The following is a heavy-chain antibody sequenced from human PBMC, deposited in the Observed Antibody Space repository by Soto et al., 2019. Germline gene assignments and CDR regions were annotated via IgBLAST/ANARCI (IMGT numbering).Heavy chain of an antibody. J-gene: IGHJ4*02. D-gene: IGHD4-17*01. V-gene: IGHV3-23*01. CDR2: ITGSGAGT. Sequence: EVQLLESGGGLVQPGGSLRLSCAASGFAFSSYAMTWVRLVPGKGLEYVSSITGSGAGTFYADSVKGRFTISRDNSKNTLYLQLSSLRAEDTAIYFCAKDPSGDYVGAFDSWGQGSLVTVSS. CDR3: AKDPSGDYVGAFDS. CDR1: GFAFSSYA.